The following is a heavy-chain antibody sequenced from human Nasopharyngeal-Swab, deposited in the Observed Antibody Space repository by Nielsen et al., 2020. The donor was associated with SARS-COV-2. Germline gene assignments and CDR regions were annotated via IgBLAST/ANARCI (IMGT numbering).Heavy chain of an antibody. CDR2: IYYSGRT. D-gene: IGHD6-13*01. J-gene: IGHJ3*02. V-gene: IGHV4-30-4*01. CDR3: AKQLAAAGPPGAFDI. Sequence: WIRQPPGKGLEWIGYIYYSGRTYSNPSLKSRVTISVDTSKSQFSMKLSSVTATDTAVYYCAKQLAAAGPPGAFDIWGQGTMVTVSS.